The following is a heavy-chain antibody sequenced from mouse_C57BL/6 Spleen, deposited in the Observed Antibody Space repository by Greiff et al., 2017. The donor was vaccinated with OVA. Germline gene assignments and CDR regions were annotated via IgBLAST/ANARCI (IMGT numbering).Heavy chain of an antibody. CDR2: ISSGGDYI. Sequence: DVMLVESGEGLVKPGGSLKLSCAASGFTFSSYAMSWVRQTPETRLEWVAYISSGGDYIYYADTVKGRFTISRDNARYTLYLQMSSLKSEDTAMYYVTRELSPSTMVTTGAYWGQGTLVTVSA. CDR3: TRELSPSTMVTTGAY. CDR1: GFTFSSYA. V-gene: IGHV5-9-1*02. J-gene: IGHJ3*01. D-gene: IGHD2-2*01.